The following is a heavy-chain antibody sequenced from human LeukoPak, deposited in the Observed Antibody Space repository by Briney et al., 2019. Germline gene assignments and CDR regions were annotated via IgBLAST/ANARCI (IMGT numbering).Heavy chain of an antibody. Sequence: GGSLRLSCAASGFTFSTSGMHWVRQAPGKGLEWLAFIRYDGTNKYHADSVKGRFTISRDNSKNTLYLQMNSLRAEDTAIYYCARDERLLSFLKWGQGTLVTVSS. D-gene: IGHD3-3*01. CDR3: ARDERLLSFLK. CDR2: IRYDGTNK. J-gene: IGHJ4*02. V-gene: IGHV3-30*02. CDR1: GFTFSTSG.